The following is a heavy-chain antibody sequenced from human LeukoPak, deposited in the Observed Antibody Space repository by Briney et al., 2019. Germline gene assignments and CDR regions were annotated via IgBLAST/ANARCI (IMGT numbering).Heavy chain of an antibody. V-gene: IGHV3-30-3*01. CDR2: ISSDGSKK. Sequence: GGSLRLSCAASGFSFSNYARHLVRQAPGKGLEGVAVISSDGSKKYYVDSVKGRFTFSRDNSKNTLSLQMNSLKAEDTAVYYCARENVLLWFGDAAPSSFDPWGQGTLVTVSS. J-gene: IGHJ5*02. D-gene: IGHD3-10*01. CDR1: GFSFSNYA. CDR3: ARENVLLWFGDAAPSSFDP.